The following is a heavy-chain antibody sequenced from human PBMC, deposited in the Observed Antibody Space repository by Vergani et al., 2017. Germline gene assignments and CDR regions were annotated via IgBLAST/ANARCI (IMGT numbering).Heavy chain of an antibody. Sequence: QVQLQESGPGLVKPSETLSLTCTVSGGSISSHYWSWIRQPPGKGLEWIGYIYYSGSTNYNPSLKSRVTISVDTSKNQFSLRLSSVTTADTAVYYCARGLVYDFWSGYSDHGAFDIWGQGTMVTVAS. CDR3: ARGLVYDFWSGYSDHGAFDI. V-gene: IGHV4-59*11. CDR2: IYYSGST. D-gene: IGHD3-3*01. CDR1: GGSISSHY. J-gene: IGHJ3*02.